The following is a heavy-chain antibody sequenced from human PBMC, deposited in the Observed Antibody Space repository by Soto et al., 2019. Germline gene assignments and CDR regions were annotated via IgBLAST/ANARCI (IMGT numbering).Heavy chain of an antibody. D-gene: IGHD2-15*01. Sequence: ASVKVSCKASGYTFTSYGISWVRQAPGQGLEWMGWISAYNGNTNYAQKLQGRVTMTTDTSTSTAYMELRSLRSDDTAVYYCARTQRGYCSGGSCYSGGLYYYGMDVWGQGTTVTVYS. CDR2: ISAYNGNT. V-gene: IGHV1-18*01. CDR3: ARTQRGYCSGGSCYSGGLYYYGMDV. J-gene: IGHJ6*02. CDR1: GYTFTSYG.